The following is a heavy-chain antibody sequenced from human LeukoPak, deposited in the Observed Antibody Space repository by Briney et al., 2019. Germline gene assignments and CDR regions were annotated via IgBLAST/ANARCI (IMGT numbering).Heavy chain of an antibody. CDR3: ARESEDGYYDSSGYYFRVFGYFDY. CDR2: IYSSGST. CDR1: GGSISSYY. D-gene: IGHD3-22*01. V-gene: IGHV4-59*01. Sequence: SGPTLVKPSETLSLTCTVSGGSISSYYWSWIRQPPGKGLEWIGCIYSSGSTNYNPSLKSRVTISVDTSKNQFSLKLSSVTAADTAVYYCARESEDGYYDSSGYYFRVFGYFDYWGQGTLVTVSS. J-gene: IGHJ4*02.